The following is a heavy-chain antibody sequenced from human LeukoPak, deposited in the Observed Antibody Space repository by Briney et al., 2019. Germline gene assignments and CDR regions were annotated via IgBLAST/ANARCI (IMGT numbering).Heavy chain of an antibody. CDR2: IYYSGST. D-gene: IGHD5-24*01. CDR3: AIERDGYNTN. Sequence: SETLSLTCTVSGGPISSYYWSWIRQPPGKGLEWIGYIYYSGSTNYNPSLKSRVTISVDTSKNQFSLKLSSVTAADTAVYYCAIERDGYNTNWGQGTLVTVSS. J-gene: IGHJ4*02. V-gene: IGHV4-59*01. CDR1: GGPISSYY.